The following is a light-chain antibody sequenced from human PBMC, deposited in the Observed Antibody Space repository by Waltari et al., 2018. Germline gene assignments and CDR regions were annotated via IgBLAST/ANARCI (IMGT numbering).Light chain of an antibody. J-gene: IGLJ3*02. CDR3: QTWGSGAVV. Sequence: SYELPKPPPVSVSPGQPARIPCFGNNLGNKYASWYQQRPGQSPILVIYQDDKRPSGIPERFSGSSSGDTATLTISGTQAVDEADYYCQTWGSGAVVFGGGTKVTVL. CDR2: QDD. V-gene: IGLV3-1*01. CDR1: NLGNKY.